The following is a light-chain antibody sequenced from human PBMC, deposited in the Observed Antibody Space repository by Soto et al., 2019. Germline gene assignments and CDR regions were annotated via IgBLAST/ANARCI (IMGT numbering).Light chain of an antibody. Sequence: EIVLTQSPGTLSVSPGERATLSCRASQSGRDMYLAWYQQKPGQPPRLLIYGVSSRAYGIPDRFSGSGSGTDFTLTISRLEPENFAVYYCQHYGYPQWTFGQGTKVDIK. CDR3: QHYGYPQWT. V-gene: IGKV3-20*01. CDR1: QSGRDMY. CDR2: GVS. J-gene: IGKJ1*01.